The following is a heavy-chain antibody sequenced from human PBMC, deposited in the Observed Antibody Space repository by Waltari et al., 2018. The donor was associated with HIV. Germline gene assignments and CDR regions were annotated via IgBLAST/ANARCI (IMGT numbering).Heavy chain of an antibody. CDR3: ARGRGRYDFWSGYSSPGDAFDI. CDR1: GYTFINND. Sequence: QVQLVQSGAEVKKPGASVKVSCKASGYTFINNDINWVRQATGQGLVWMGWMSPNSGNAGYAPNFQGRVTMTRNTSTTTAYMELTDLRSADTAVYFCARGRGRYDFWSGYSSPGDAFDIWGQGTVVTVSS. CDR2: MSPNSGNA. V-gene: IGHV1-8*01. J-gene: IGHJ3*02. D-gene: IGHD3-3*01.